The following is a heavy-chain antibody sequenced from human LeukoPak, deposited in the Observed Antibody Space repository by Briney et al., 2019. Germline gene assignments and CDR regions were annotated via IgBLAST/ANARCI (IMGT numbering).Heavy chain of an antibody. D-gene: IGHD1-26*01. CDR2: IYSGGST. CDR3: ARELREHGVFDI. Sequence: GGSLRLPCAASGFTFKNSAMSWVRQAPGRGLEWVSEIYSGGSTYYAASVKGRFSISRDNPKNTVYLQMNSLRVEDTAVYYCARELREHGVFDIWGQGIMVTVSS. V-gene: IGHV3-53*01. J-gene: IGHJ3*02. CDR1: GFTFKNSA.